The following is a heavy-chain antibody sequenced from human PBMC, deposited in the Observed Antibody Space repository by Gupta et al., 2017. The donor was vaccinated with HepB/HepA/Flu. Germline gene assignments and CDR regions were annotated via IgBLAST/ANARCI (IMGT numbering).Heavy chain of an antibody. V-gene: IGHV3-23*01. CDR3: AKLSATYYYSSGYYCDY. J-gene: IGHJ4*02. CDR1: GFTFNNHA. Sequence: EVQLLDSGGGLVQPGGSLRLSCAASGFTFNNHAMAWVRQAPGKGLEWVSAITGSGGDTYYADSVKVRFTISRDNSKNTLFFQMNSLRAEDTAVYYCAKLSATYYYSSGYYCDYWGRGTLVTVSS. D-gene: IGHD3-22*01. CDR2: ITGSGGDT.